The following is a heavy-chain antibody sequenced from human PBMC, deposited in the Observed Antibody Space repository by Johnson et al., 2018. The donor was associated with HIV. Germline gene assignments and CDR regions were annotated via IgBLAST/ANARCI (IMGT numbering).Heavy chain of an antibody. CDR3: AREEGTDILTRGDAFDI. Sequence: QVQLVESGGGLVKPGGSLRLSCPASGFSFSDYYMSWIRQAPGKGLEWVSYISGSGGTIYNADSVKGRFTISRDNAKNSLYLQMNSLRAEDTAVYYCAREEGTDILTRGDAFDIWGQGTMVTVSS. V-gene: IGHV3-11*04. D-gene: IGHD3-9*01. CDR2: ISGSGGTI. J-gene: IGHJ3*02. CDR1: GFSFSDYY.